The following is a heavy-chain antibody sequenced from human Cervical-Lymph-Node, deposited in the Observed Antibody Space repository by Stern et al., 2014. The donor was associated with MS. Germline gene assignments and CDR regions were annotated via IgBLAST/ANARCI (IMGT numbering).Heavy chain of an antibody. V-gene: IGHV1-46*03. D-gene: IGHD6-19*01. Sequence: QVQLVQSGAEVKKPGDSGKVSCKASGDTFISYYMHWVRQGPGQGLEWMGRINPSGGSTSYAQKFQGRVTITRDASTSTVYMELSSLRSDDTAVYYCAREVAAHRLGMMDVWGQGTTVTVSS. CDR2: INPSGGST. J-gene: IGHJ6*02. CDR3: AREVAAHRLGMMDV. CDR1: GDTFISYY.